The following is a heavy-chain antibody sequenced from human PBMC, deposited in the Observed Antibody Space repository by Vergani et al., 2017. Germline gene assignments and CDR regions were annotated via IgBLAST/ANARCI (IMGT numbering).Heavy chain of an antibody. Sequence: QVQLVESGGGVVQPGRSLRLSCAASGFTFSSYGVHWVRQAPGKGLEWVAVIWYDGSNKYYADSVKGRFTISRDNSKNTLYLQMNSLRAEDTAVYYCASMGSGINAFDIWGQGTMVTVSS. J-gene: IGHJ3*02. CDR3: ASMGSGINAFDI. CDR2: IWYDGSNK. V-gene: IGHV3-33*01. CDR1: GFTFSSYG. D-gene: IGHD3-10*01.